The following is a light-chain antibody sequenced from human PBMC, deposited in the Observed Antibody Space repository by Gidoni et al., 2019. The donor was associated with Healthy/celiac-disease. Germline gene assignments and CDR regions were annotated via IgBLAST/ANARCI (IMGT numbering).Light chain of an antibody. J-gene: IGKJ1*01. CDR1: QSVSSSY. Sequence: EIVLTQSPGTLSLSPGERATLSCRASQSVSSSYLACYQQKPGQAPRLLIYGASIRATGIPARFIGSGSGTDFTLTISRLEPEDFAVYYCQQYGSSTGTFGQGTKVEIK. V-gene: IGKV3-20*01. CDR3: QQYGSSTGT. CDR2: GAS.